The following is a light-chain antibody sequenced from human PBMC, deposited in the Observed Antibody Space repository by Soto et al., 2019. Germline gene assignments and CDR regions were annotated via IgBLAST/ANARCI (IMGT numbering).Light chain of an antibody. CDR3: TSYTSSTPFYV. V-gene: IGLV2-14*03. CDR1: RTDVDGYDY. CDR2: DVY. J-gene: IGLJ1*01. Sequence: QSVLTRPASVSGSPGQSIAISCTGVRTDVDGYDYVSWYQQHPGQAPQLIIYDVYSRPSGVSHRFSGSKSGDTASLTISGLQAEDEADYYCTSYTSSTPFYVFGTGTKVTV.